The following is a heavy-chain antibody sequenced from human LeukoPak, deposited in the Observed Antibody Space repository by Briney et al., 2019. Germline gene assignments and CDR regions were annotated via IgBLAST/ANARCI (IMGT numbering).Heavy chain of an antibody. CDR2: IWYDGSNQ. CDR1: GFTFSSYG. V-gene: IGHV3-33*01. D-gene: IGHD3-3*01. CDR3: ARGGITIFGEATTPFDY. J-gene: IGHJ4*02. Sequence: GGSLRLSCAASGFTFSSYGMHWVRQAPGKGLEWVAVIWYDGSNQYYADSVKGRFTISRDNSKNTLYLQMNSLRVDDTAVYYCARGGITIFGEATTPFDYWGQGTLVTVSS.